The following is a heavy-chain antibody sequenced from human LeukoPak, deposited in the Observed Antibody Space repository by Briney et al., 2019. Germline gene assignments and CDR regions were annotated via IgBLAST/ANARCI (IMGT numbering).Heavy chain of an antibody. CDR2: IWYDGSNK. V-gene: IGHV3-33*01. D-gene: IGHD6-13*01. J-gene: IGHJ6*02. CDR1: GFTFSSYG. Sequence: GGSLRLSCAASGFTFSSYGMHWARQAPGKGLEWVAVIWYDGSNKYYADSVKGRFTISRDNSKNTLYLQMNSLRAEDTAVYYCARDHSSSWLLYYYYGMDVWGQGTTVTVSS. CDR3: ARDHSSSWLLYYYYGMDV.